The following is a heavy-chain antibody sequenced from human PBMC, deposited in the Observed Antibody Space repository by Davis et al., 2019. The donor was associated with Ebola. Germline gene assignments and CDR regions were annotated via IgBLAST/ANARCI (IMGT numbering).Heavy chain of an antibody. J-gene: IGHJ4*02. Sequence: SETLSLTCTVSGGSISSYYWGWIRQPPGKGLEWIGSIYYSGSTYYNPSLKSRVTISVDTSKNQFSLKLSSVTAADTAVYYCARDLYLRAAAGTGPRGGGYYFDYWGQGTLVTVSS. V-gene: IGHV4-39*02. CDR2: IYYSGST. D-gene: IGHD6-13*01. CDR3: ARDLYLRAAAGTGPRGGGYYFDY. CDR1: GGSISSYY.